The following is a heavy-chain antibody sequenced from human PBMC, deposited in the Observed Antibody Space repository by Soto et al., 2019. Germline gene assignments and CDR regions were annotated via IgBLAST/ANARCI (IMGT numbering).Heavy chain of an antibody. D-gene: IGHD2-21*02. CDR3: ARGGRFYCGGDCYSGY. CDR1: GHTFTSYV. V-gene: IGHV1-18*01. J-gene: IGHJ4*02. CDR2: ISAYNGNT. Sequence: ASVKVSCKASGHTFTSYVISWLRQAPGQGLEWMGWISAYNGNTNYAQKLQGRVTMTTDTSTSTAYMELRSLRSDDTAVYYCARGGRFYCGGDCYSGYWGQGTLVTVSS.